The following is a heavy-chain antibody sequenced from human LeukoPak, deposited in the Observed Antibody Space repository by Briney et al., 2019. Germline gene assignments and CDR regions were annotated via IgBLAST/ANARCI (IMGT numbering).Heavy chain of an antibody. CDR3: ARVSSSTSLLLDY. CDR2: IYYSGST. CDR1: GGSISSYY. J-gene: IGHJ4*02. D-gene: IGHD2-2*01. Sequence: PSETLSLTCTVSGGSISSYYWSWIRQPPGEGLEWIGYIYYSGSTNYNPSLKSRVTISVDTSKNQFSLKLSSVTAADTAVYYCARVSSSTSLLLDYWGQGTLVTVSS. V-gene: IGHV4-59*01.